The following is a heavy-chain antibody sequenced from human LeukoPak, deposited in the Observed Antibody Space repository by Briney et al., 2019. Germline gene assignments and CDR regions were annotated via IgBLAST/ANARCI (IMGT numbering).Heavy chain of an antibody. D-gene: IGHD3-10*01. CDR1: GFTFSSYS. CDR2: IKSKTDGGTT. J-gene: IGHJ4*02. Sequence: KSGGSLRLSCAASGFTFSSYSMNWVRQAPGKGLEWVGRIKSKTDGGTTDYAAPVKGRFTISRDDSKNTLYLQMNSLKTEDTAVYYCTTDSERGLLLWFGELEEYWGQGTLVTVSS. V-gene: IGHV3-15*01. CDR3: TTDSERGLLLWFGELEEY.